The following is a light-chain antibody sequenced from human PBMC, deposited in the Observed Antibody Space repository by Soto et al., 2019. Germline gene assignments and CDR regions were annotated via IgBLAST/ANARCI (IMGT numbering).Light chain of an antibody. CDR2: DAS. Sequence: EIVLTQSPATLSLSPGERATLSCRASQTVKKFLAWYHQKPSQPPRLLIYDASNRATGIPDRFSGSGSGTDFTLTVSSLEPEDSGVYFCQQRSNWPPITFGQGTRLEIK. J-gene: IGKJ5*01. V-gene: IGKV3-11*01. CDR1: QTVKKF. CDR3: QQRSNWPPIT.